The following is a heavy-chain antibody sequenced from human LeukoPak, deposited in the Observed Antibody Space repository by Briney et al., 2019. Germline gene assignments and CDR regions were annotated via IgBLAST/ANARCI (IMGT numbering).Heavy chain of an antibody. D-gene: IGHD4-23*01. CDR1: GLTFSSYS. CDR2: ISGSGQTT. V-gene: IGHV3-23*01. Sequence: GGSLRLSCVASGLTFSSYSMSWVRQAPGEGLEWISGISGSGQTTWYADSVKGRFTISRDNSKDTVYLQMSSLRAGDTALYYCAKGKDAMAVWGRGTKVIVSS. CDR3: AKGKDAMAV. J-gene: IGHJ6*02.